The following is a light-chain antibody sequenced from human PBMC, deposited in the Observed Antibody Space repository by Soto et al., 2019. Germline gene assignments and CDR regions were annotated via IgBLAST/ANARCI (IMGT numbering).Light chain of an antibody. J-gene: IGKJ2*01. Sequence: EIVLTQSPGTLSLSPGERATLSCRASQDVSSSYLAWYQQKLGQAPRLLMYGTSNRATGIPDRFSGSGSGTDFTLTISRLEAGDFAVYYCQQYDTSPRTFGQGTKVDIK. V-gene: IGKV3-20*01. CDR1: QDVSSSY. CDR2: GTS. CDR3: QQYDTSPRT.